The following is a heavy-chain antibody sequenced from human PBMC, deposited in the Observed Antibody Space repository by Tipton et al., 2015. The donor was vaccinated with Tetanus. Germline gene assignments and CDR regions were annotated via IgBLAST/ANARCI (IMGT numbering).Heavy chain of an antibody. Sequence: TLSLTCTVPHGSITSYYWTWMRQSPGKGLEWIGRIYTSGSTNYNPSLKSRVTMSVDTSKNQFSLKLSSVTAADTAVYYCARGVWFGPGPKYYFDYWGQGTLVTVSS. D-gene: IGHD3-10*01. CDR2: IYTSGST. V-gene: IGHV4-4*07. CDR3: ARGVWFGPGPKYYFDY. CDR1: HGSITSYY. J-gene: IGHJ4*02.